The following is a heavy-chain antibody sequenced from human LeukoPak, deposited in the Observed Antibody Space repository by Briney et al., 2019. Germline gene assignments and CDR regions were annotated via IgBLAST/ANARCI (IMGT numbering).Heavy chain of an antibody. CDR1: GGTFSSYA. D-gene: IGHD3-22*01. V-gene: IGHV1-69*05. J-gene: IGHJ3*02. CDR2: IIPIFGTA. Sequence: SVKVSCKSSGGTFSSYAISWVRQAPGQGLEWMGGIIPIFGTANYAQKFQGRVTITTDESTSTAYMELSSLRSEDTAVYYCASTSGPHYYDSSGYYGAFDIWGQGTMVTVSS. CDR3: ASTSGPHYYDSSGYYGAFDI.